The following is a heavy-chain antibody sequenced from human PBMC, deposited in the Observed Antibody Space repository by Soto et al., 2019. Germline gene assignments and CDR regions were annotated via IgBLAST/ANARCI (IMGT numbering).Heavy chain of an antibody. D-gene: IGHD2-15*01. Sequence: ASVNVSCKASGYIFTAYSMHWVRQAPGEGLEWMGVVNPSGGSTKYAQKFQGRITMNRDTSTSTVYMDLSSLTSEDTAVYYCAREENCSDGICYSEYFHRWGNGKIVTVSA. CDR2: VNPSGGST. CDR3: AREENCSDGICYSEYFHR. V-gene: IGHV1-46*01. CDR1: GYIFTAYS. J-gene: IGHJ1*01.